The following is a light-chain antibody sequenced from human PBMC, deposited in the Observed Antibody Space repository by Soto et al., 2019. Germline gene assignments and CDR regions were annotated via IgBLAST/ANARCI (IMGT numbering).Light chain of an antibody. V-gene: IGKV3-15*01. CDR2: DTS. J-gene: IGKJ2*01. CDR3: HHYNNWPPRNT. CDR1: QTVRNN. Sequence: EFVLTQSPGTLSLSPGERATLSCRASQTVRNNYLAWYQQKPGQAPRLLVYDTSTRATNVPARFSGSGSETEFTLTISGLQSEDFGIYYCHHYNNWPPRNTFGQGTKVDIK.